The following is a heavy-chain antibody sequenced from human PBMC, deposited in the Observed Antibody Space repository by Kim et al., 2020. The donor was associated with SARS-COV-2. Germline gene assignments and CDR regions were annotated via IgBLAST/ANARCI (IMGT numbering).Heavy chain of an antibody. CDR2: INAGNGNT. CDR1: GYTFTSYA. J-gene: IGHJ6*02. Sequence: ASVKVSCKASGYTFTSYAMHWVRQAPGQRLEWMGWINAGNGNTKYSQKFQGRVTITRDTSASTAYMELSSLRSEDTAVYYCARVASAIFRPYYYYGMDVWGQGTTVTVSS. D-gene: IGHD3-9*01. V-gene: IGHV1-3*01. CDR3: ARVASAIFRPYYYYGMDV.